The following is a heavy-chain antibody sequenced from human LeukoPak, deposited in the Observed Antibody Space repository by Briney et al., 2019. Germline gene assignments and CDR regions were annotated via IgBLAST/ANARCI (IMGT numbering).Heavy chain of an antibody. J-gene: IGHJ4*02. CDR3: ARDAGYCSGGSCYLYYFDY. CDR2: IYTSGST. CDR1: GYSISSGYY. Sequence: PSETLSLTCTVSGYSISSGYYWSWIRQPAGKGLEWIGRIYTSGSTNYNPSLKSRVTMSVDTSKNQFSLKLSSVTAADTAVYYCARDAGYCSGGSCYLYYFDYWGQGTLVTVSS. V-gene: IGHV4-4*07. D-gene: IGHD2-15*01.